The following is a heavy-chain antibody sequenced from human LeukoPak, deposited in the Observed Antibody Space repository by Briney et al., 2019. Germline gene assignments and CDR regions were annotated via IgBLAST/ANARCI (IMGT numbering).Heavy chain of an antibody. CDR2: IYYNGST. Sequence: SETLSLTCTVSGGSISSYYWSWIRQPPGRGLEWIGYIYYNGSTDYNPSLKSRVTISLDTSRKQFSLKLSSVTAADTVVYYCARDLSASGNFRSYWYFDLWGRGTLVTVSS. CDR1: GGSISSYY. V-gene: IGHV4-59*01. J-gene: IGHJ2*01. CDR3: ARDLSASGNFRSYWYFDL. D-gene: IGHD3-10*01.